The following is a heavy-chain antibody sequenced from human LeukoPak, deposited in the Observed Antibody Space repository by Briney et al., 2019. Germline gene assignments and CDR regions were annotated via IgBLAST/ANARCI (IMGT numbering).Heavy chain of an antibody. CDR2: IIPIFGTA. Sequence: SVKVSCKASGGTFSSYAISWVRQAPGQGLEWMGGIIPIFGTANYAQKFQGRVTITTDESTSTAYIELSSLRSEDTAVYYCASTSLADTAMAIHYYYYMDVWGKGTTVTVSS. CDR1: GGTFSSYA. CDR3: ASTSLADTAMAIHYYYYMDV. V-gene: IGHV1-69*05. D-gene: IGHD5-18*01. J-gene: IGHJ6*03.